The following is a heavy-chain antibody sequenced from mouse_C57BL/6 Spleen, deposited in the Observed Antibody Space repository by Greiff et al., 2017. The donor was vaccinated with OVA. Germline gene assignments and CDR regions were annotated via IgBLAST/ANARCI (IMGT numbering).Heavy chain of an antibody. CDR2: IYPGSGST. CDR3: ARERDNLRGWFAY. J-gene: IGHJ3*01. D-gene: IGHD1-3*01. V-gene: IGHV1-55*01. CDR1: GYTFTSYW. Sequence: VQLQQPGAELVKPGASVKMSCKASGYTFTSYWITWVKQRPGQGLEWIGDIYPGSGSTNYNEKFKSKATLTVDTSSSTAYMQLSSLTSAASAVYFCARERDNLRGWFAYWGQGTLVTVSA.